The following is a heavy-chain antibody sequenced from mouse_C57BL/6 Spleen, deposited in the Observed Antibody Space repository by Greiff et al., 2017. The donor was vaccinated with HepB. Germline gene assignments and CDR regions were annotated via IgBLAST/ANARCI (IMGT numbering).Heavy chain of an antibody. V-gene: IGHV5-6*01. CDR2: ISSGGSYT. J-gene: IGHJ1*03. CDR1: GFTFSSYG. D-gene: IGHD1-1*01. Sequence: EVHLVESGGDLVKPGGSLKLSCAASGFTFSSYGMSWVRQTPDKRLEWVATISSGGSYTYYPDSVKGRFTISRDNAKNTLYLQMSSLKSEDTAMYYCARHETTDPWYFDVWGTGTTVTVSS. CDR3: ARHETTDPWYFDV.